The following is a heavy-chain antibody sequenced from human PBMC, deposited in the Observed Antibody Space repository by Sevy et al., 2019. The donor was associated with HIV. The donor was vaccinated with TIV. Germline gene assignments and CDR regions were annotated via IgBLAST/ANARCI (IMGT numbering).Heavy chain of an antibody. CDR1: GGTFSTYG. Sequence: ASVKVSCKASGGTFSTYGISWVRQAPGQGPEWMGGIIPILGTVNYAQKFQGRVTITADESTKTAYMELSSLRAEDTAIYYCARDRGEILRSAFKSWGQGTRVTVSS. D-gene: IGHD3-10*01. V-gene: IGHV1-69*13. J-gene: IGHJ5*02. CDR2: IIPILGTV. CDR3: ARDRGEILRSAFKS.